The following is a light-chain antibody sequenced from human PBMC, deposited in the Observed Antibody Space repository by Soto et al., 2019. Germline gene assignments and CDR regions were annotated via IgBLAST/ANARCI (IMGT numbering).Light chain of an antibody. CDR1: FSNIGNNY. V-gene: IGLV1-51*01. Sequence: QSALTQPPSVSAAPGQKVTISCSGSFSNIGNNYVSWYQQLPGTAPKLLIYDNNKRPSGIPDRFSGSKSGTSGTLDITGLQTGDEADYYCATWDASLTGEVFGGGTKLTVL. CDR2: DNN. CDR3: ATWDASLTGEV. J-gene: IGLJ2*01.